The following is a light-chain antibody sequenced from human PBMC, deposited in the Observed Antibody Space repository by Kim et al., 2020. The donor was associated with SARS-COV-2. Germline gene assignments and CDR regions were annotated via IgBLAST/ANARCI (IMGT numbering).Light chain of an antibody. CDR2: GAS. Sequence: SVSPGESATLSCRASQSVSSNLAWYQQKPGQAPRPLIYGASTRATGIPSRFSGSGSGTEFTLTISSLQSEDFAVYSCQQYNNWPYTFGQGTKLEIK. V-gene: IGKV3-15*01. CDR3: QQYNNWPYT. CDR1: QSVSSN. J-gene: IGKJ2*01.